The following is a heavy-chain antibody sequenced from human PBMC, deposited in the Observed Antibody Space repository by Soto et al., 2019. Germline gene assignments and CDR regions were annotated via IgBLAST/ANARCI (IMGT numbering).Heavy chain of an antibody. CDR3: ARQPPYGGNSGYYFDY. Sequence: QLQLQESGPGLVKPSETLSLTCTVSGGSISSSSYYWGWIRQPPGKGLEWIGSIYYSGSTYYNPSLKSRVTISVDMSKNQFSLKLSSVTAADTAVYYCARQPPYGGNSGYYFDYWGQGTLVTVSS. J-gene: IGHJ4*02. CDR2: IYYSGST. V-gene: IGHV4-39*01. D-gene: IGHD4-17*01. CDR1: GGSISSSSYY.